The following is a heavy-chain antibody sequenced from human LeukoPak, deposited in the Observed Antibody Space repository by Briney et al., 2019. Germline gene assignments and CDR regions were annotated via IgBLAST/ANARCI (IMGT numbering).Heavy chain of an antibody. Sequence: PGGSLRLSCAASGFTVSSNYMSWVRQAPGKGLEWVSVIYSGGSTYYADSVKGRFTISRDNSKNTLYLQMNSLRAEDTAVYYCARDKVGYFDFQYYFDYWGQGTLVTVSS. CDR3: ARDKVGYFDFQYYFDY. CDR2: IYSGGST. CDR1: GFTVSSNY. D-gene: IGHD3-9*01. J-gene: IGHJ4*02. V-gene: IGHV3-53*01.